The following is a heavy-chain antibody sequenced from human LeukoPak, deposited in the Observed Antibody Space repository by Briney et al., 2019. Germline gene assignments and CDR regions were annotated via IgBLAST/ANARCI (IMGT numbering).Heavy chain of an antibody. Sequence: SVKVSCKASGGTFSSYAISWVRQAPGQGLEWMGGIIPIFGTANYAQKFQGRVTITTDESTSTAYMELSSLRSEDTAVYYCARSRTYGDYVTHFDYWGQGTLVTVSS. CDR1: GGTFSSYA. D-gene: IGHD4-17*01. J-gene: IGHJ4*02. V-gene: IGHV1-69*05. CDR3: ARSRTYGDYVTHFDY. CDR2: IIPIFGTA.